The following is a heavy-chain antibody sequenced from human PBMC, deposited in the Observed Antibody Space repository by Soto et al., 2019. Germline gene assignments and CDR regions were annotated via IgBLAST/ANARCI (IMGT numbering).Heavy chain of an antibody. V-gene: IGHV1-18*04. J-gene: IGHJ4*02. D-gene: IGHD6-19*01. CDR3: ARDLEQWLVRNDY. Sequence: QVQLVQSGAEVKKPGASVKVSCKASGYTFTSYGISWVRQAPGQGLEWMGWISVYNGKTNYAQKFQGRVTMTTDTSTSTVYMELRSLRSDDTSVYYCARDLEQWLVRNDYWGQGTLVTVSS. CDR1: GYTFTSYG. CDR2: ISVYNGKT.